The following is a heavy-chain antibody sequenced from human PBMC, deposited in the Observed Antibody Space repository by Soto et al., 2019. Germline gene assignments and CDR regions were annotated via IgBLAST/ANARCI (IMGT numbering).Heavy chain of an antibody. CDR3: ARVRDYGLGTNRHYYGMDV. CDR1: GGSISGYY. V-gene: IGHV4-4*07. D-gene: IGHD3-10*01. CDR2: LYTMGST. J-gene: IGHJ6*02. Sequence: SETLSLTCTVSGGSISGYYWSWIRQPAGKGLEWIGRLYTMGSTNYNPSLQSRVTMSVDTSKNEFSLKVSSVTAADTAVYFCARVRDYGLGTNRHYYGMDVWGQGTTV.